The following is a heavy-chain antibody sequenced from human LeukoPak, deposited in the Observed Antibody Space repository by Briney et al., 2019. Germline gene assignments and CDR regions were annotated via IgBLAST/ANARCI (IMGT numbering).Heavy chain of an antibody. CDR3: ARALNLRTRGGVFH. Sequence: GGSLRLSCAASGFTFSSYGMHWVCQAPGKGLEWVAFIRYDGSNKYYADSVKGRFTISRDNSKNTLYLQMNSLRAEDTAVYYCARALNLRTRGGVFHWGQGTLVTVSS. J-gene: IGHJ4*02. D-gene: IGHD2-21*01. V-gene: IGHV3-30*02. CDR1: GFTFSSYG. CDR2: IRYDGSNK.